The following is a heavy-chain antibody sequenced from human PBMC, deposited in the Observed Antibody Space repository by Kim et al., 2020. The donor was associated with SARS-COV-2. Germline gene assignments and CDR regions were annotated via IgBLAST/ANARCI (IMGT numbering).Heavy chain of an antibody. CDR1: GFTFSSYW. V-gene: IGHV3-74*01. Sequence: GGSLRLSCAASGFTFSSYWMLWVRQAPGKGLVWVSLITTDGSTVRYAHSVKGRFTISRDDATNTLFLQMNSQRVEDTAAYYCVRDGLGTTPLEYWGQGA. J-gene: IGHJ4*02. D-gene: IGHD7-27*01. CDR3: VRDGLGTTPLEY. CDR2: ITTDGSTV.